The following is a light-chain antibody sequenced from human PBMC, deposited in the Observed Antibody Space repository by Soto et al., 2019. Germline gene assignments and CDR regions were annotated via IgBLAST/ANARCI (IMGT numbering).Light chain of an antibody. CDR2: EVS. CDR3: SSYTSSSTLLYV. V-gene: IGLV2-14*01. Sequence: QSALTQPASVSGSPGQSITISCTGTSSDVGGYNYVSWYQQHPGKAPKLMIYEVSNRPSGASNRFSGSKSGNTASLTISRLQAEDEDHYYCSSYTSSSTLLYVFGTGTKLTVL. J-gene: IGLJ1*01. CDR1: SSDVGGYNY.